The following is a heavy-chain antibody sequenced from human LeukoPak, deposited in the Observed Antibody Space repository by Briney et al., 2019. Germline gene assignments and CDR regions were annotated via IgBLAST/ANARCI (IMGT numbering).Heavy chain of an antibody. CDR3: AKDGYYYDSSGYLDY. Sequence: GGSLRLSCAASGFTFSSYAMSWVRQAPGKGLEWVSAISGSGGSTYYADSVKGRFTISRDNSKNTLYLQMNSLRAEDTAVYYCAKDGYYYDSSGYLDYWGQGTLVAVSS. V-gene: IGHV3-23*01. D-gene: IGHD3-22*01. J-gene: IGHJ4*02. CDR2: ISGSGGST. CDR1: GFTFSSYA.